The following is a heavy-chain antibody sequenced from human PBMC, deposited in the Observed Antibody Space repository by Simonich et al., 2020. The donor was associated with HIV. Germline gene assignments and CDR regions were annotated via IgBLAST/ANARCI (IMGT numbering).Heavy chain of an antibody. Sequence: QVQLQQWGAGLLKPSETLSLTCAVYGVSFSGYYWSWIRQPPGKGLEWIGEINHSGITNYKSSLNSRATISVDKSKNQFSRKLSSVTAADTAIYYCARRDRELILYFDYWGQGNLVTVSS. CDR1: GVSFSGYY. V-gene: IGHV4-34*01. J-gene: IGHJ4*02. CDR3: ARRDRELILYFDY. CDR2: INHSGIT. D-gene: IGHD3-3*01.